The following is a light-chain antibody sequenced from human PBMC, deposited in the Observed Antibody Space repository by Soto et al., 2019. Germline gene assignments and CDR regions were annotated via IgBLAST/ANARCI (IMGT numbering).Light chain of an antibody. J-gene: IGLJ7*01. Sequence: SYELTQPPSVSVSPGQTARITCSGDALPKKYANWYQQKPGQAPIVIIYKDTERPSWIPERFSGSHSGTIVTLTISGVQEEDEADYYCQSTDSSGSYYVFGSGTQLTVL. V-gene: IGLV3-25*02. CDR3: QSTDSSGSYYV. CDR1: ALPKKY. CDR2: KDT.